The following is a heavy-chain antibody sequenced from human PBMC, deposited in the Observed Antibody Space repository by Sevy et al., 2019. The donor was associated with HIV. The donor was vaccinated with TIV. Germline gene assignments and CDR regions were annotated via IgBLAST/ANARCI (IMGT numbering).Heavy chain of an antibody. Sequence: GGSLRLSCAASGFTFSTYAMTWVRQAPGKGLEWVSVISYSGGSTYYADSVRGQFTISRDNSKNTLYLQMNSLRVEDTAVYYCAKDRVSGTYYTGGFEYWGQGTLVTVSS. J-gene: IGHJ4*02. CDR3: AKDRVSGTYYTGGFEY. CDR1: GFTFSTYA. D-gene: IGHD3-10*01. V-gene: IGHV3-23*01. CDR2: ISYSGGST.